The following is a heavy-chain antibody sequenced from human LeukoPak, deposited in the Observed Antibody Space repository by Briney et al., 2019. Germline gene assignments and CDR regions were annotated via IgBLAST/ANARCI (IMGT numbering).Heavy chain of an antibody. CDR2: ISVRSNYR. D-gene: IGHD3-22*01. J-gene: IGHJ4*02. CDR1: GDTFSDFS. V-gene: IGHV3-21*01. CDR3: VRLRRNSDRSGYYYYYDY. Sequence: PGGTLRLSCAASGDTFSDFSVNWVRQAPGQGLEWVSSISVRSNYRYYADSVRGRFTISRDDARDSLFLQMNSLRAEDTAVYFCVRLRRNSDRSGYYYYYDYWGQGTLVTVSS.